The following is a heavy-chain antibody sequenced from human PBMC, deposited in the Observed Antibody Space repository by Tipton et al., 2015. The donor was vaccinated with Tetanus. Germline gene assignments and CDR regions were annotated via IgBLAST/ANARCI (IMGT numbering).Heavy chain of an antibody. CDR1: GFTFSSYG. V-gene: IGHV3-30*19. CDR3: ARDTGGGIQLWFPLPLNYYYGMDV. D-gene: IGHD5-18*01. CDR2: IWYDGSNK. Sequence: SLRLSCAASGFTFSSYGMHWVRQAPGKGLEWVAVIWYDGSNKYYADSVKGRFTISRDNSKNTLYLQMNSLRAEDTAVYYCARDTGGGIQLWFPLPLNYYYGMDVWGQGTTVTVSS. J-gene: IGHJ6*02.